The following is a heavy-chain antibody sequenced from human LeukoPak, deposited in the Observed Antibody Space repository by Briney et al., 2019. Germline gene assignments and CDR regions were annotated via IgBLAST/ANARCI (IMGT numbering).Heavy chain of an antibody. CDR1: GFTFNNYA. V-gene: IGHV3-23*01. CDR2: ISGSGGTT. D-gene: IGHD3-16*01. CDR3: ATSGGGEYSFDD. J-gene: IGHJ4*02. Sequence: GGSLRLSCAASGFTFNNYAMSWVRQAPGKGLEWVSAISGSGGTTYYADSVKGRFTFSRDNARNSLYLQMNSLRAEDTAVYYCATSGGGEYSFDDWGQGTLVTVSS.